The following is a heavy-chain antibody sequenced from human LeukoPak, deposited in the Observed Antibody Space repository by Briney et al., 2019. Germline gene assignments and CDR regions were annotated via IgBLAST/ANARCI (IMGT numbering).Heavy chain of an antibody. Sequence: GGSLRLSCAASGFTFSSYAMHWVRQAPGKGLEYVSAISSNGGSTYYANSVKGRFTISRDNSKNTLYLQMNSLRAEDAAVYYCAREWFGVNYYYYMDVWGKGTTVTISS. D-gene: IGHD3-10*01. J-gene: IGHJ6*03. CDR1: GFTFSSYA. CDR3: AREWFGVNYYYYMDV. CDR2: ISSNGGST. V-gene: IGHV3-64*01.